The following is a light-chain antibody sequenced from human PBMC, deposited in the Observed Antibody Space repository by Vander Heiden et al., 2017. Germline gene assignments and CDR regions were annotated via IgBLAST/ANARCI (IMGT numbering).Light chain of an antibody. J-gene: IGLJ2*01. Sequence: SYVLTQPPSVPVAPGQTARITCGGNNIGSKSVHWYQQKPCQAPVLVVYDDSDRPSGIPERFSGSNSGNTATLTISRVEAGDEADYYCQVWDSSSDHVVFGGGTKLTVL. V-gene: IGLV3-21*02. CDR3: QVWDSSSDHVV. CDR2: DDS. CDR1: NIGSKS.